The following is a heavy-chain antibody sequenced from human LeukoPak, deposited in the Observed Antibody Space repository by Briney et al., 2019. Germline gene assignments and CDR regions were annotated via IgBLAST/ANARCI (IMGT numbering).Heavy chain of an antibody. CDR2: IYTSGST. Sequence: SETLSLTCTVSGGSISSGSYYWSWIRQPAGKGLEWIGRIYTSGSTNYNPSLKSRVTISVDTSKNQCSLKLSSVPAADTAVYYCARERVRSGWAYDIWGQGTMVTVSS. CDR1: GGSISSGSYY. V-gene: IGHV4-61*02. J-gene: IGHJ3*02. CDR3: ARERVRSGWAYDI. D-gene: IGHD6-19*01.